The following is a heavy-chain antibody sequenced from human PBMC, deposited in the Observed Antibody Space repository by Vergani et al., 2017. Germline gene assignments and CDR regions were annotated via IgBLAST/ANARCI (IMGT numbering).Heavy chain of an antibody. CDR1: GFTSSYYG. D-gene: IGHD1-1*01. CDR2: ISYDGTQK. J-gene: IGHJ1*01. Sequence: QVHLVESGGGVVQPGRSLRLSCVVSGFTSSYYGMHWVRQAPGKGLEWVAVISYDGTQKYYADSVKGRFTISRDNSKSTLYLQMNSLRTEDTAVYYSATKSCGTPGCQIGYFREWGQGTLVNVSS. V-gene: IGHV3-30*03. CDR3: ATKSCGTPGCQIGYFRE.